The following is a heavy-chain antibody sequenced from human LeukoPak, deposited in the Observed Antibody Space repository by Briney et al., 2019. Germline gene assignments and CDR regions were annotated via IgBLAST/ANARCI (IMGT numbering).Heavy chain of an antibody. CDR2: ISSSSSYI. CDR3: AKDIYGDYYYYYMDV. J-gene: IGHJ6*03. Sequence: GGSLRLSCAASGFTFSSYSMNWVRQAPGKGLEWVSSISSSSSYIYYADSVKGRFTISRDNAKNSLYLQMNSLRAEDMALYYCAKDIYGDYYYYYMDVWGKGTTVTVSS. V-gene: IGHV3-21*04. D-gene: IGHD4-17*01. CDR1: GFTFSSYS.